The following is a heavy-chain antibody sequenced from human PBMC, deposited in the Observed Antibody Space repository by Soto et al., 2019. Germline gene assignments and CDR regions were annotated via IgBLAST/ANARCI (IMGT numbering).Heavy chain of an antibody. Sequence: GGSLRLSCAASGFTFSSYWMSWVRQAPGKGLEWVANIKQDGIEKYYVDSVKGRFTISRDNAKNSLYLQMNSLRAEDTAVYYCARGANYDYIWGSYRYDYWGQGTLLTVSS. V-gene: IGHV3-7*01. D-gene: IGHD3-16*02. CDR1: GFTFSSYW. CDR2: IKQDGIEK. CDR3: ARGANYDYIWGSYRYDY. J-gene: IGHJ4*02.